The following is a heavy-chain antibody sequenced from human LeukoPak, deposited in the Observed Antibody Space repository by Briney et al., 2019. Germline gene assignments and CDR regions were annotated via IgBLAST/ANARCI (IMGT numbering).Heavy chain of an antibody. CDR1: GGTFSSYA. V-gene: IGHV1-69*05. CDR2: IIPIFGTA. Sequence: SVKVSCKASGGTFSSYAISWVRQAPGQGLEWMGGIIPIFGTANYAQKFQGRVTITTDESTSTAYMELSSLRSEDTAAYYCAVMVSAISHFDYWGQGTLVTVSS. J-gene: IGHJ4*02. D-gene: IGHD2-8*01. CDR3: AVMVSAISHFDY.